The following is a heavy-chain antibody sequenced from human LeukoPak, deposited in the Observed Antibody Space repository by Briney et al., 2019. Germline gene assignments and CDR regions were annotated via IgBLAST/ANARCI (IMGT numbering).Heavy chain of an antibody. J-gene: IGHJ6*02. Sequence: SETLSLTCTVSGGSISSYYWSWIRQPPGKGLEWIGYIYYSGSTNYNPSLKSRVTISVDTSKNQFSLKLSSVTAADTAVYYCARGEVAVAGYSYYGMDVWGQGTTVTVSS. V-gene: IGHV4-59*01. CDR2: IYYSGST. CDR1: GGSISSYY. CDR3: ARGEVAVAGYSYYGMDV. D-gene: IGHD6-19*01.